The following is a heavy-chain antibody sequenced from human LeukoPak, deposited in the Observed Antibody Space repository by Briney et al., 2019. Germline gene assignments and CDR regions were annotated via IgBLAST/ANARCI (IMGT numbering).Heavy chain of an antibody. CDR2: ISYDGSNK. V-gene: IGHV3-30*03. CDR1: GFTFSSYG. J-gene: IGHJ4*02. Sequence: GGSLRLSCAASGFTFSSYGMHWVRQAPGKGLEWLAVISYDGSNKYYADSVKGRFTISRDNSKNTLYLQMNSLRAEDTAVYYCAVGHYYDSSGYYGSGYWGQGTLVTVSS. CDR3: AVGHYYDSSGYYGSGY. D-gene: IGHD3-22*01.